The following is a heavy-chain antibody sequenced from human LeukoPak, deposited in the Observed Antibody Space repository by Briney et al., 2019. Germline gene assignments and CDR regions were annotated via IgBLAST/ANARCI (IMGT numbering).Heavy chain of an antibody. Sequence: GGSLRLSCAASGFTFSSYGMHWVRQVPGKGLEWVAVISYDGSNKYYADSVKGRFTISRDNSKNTLYLQMNSLRAEDTAVYYCAKDMQAHDFWSGAFDIWGQGTMVTVSS. CDR1: GFTFSSYG. D-gene: IGHD3-3*01. CDR2: ISYDGSNK. CDR3: AKDMQAHDFWSGAFDI. V-gene: IGHV3-30*18. J-gene: IGHJ3*02.